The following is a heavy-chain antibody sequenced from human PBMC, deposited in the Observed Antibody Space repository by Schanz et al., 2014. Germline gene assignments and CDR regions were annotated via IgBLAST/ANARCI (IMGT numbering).Heavy chain of an antibody. J-gene: IGHJ4*02. CDR2: INPSGGST. V-gene: IGHV1-46*03. CDR1: GYTFTSYY. CDR3: ARDGEAAAGCDY. D-gene: IGHD6-13*01. Sequence: QVQLVQSGAEVKKPGASVKVSCKASGYTFTSYYIHWVRQAPGQGLEWMGIINPSGGSTSYAQKFQGRVTMTRDTSTSTVYMELSSLRSEDTAVYDCARDGEAAAGCDYWGQGTLVTVSS.